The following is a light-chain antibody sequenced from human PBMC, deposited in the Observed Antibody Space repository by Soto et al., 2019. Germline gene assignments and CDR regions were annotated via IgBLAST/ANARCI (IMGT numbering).Light chain of an antibody. CDR3: GAWDSSLSGVV. V-gene: IGLV1-51*01. CDR1: SSNIGNGY. CDR2: DND. J-gene: IGLJ2*01. Sequence: QSVLTQPPSVSAAPGQKVTISCSGSSSNIGNGYVSWYQQLPGTAPKLLIYDNDKRPSGIPDRFSGSKSGTSATLGITGLQTGDEADYYCGAWDSSLSGVVFGGGTKVTVL.